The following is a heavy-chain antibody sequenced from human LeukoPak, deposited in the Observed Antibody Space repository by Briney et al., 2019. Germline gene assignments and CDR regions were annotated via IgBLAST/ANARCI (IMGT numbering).Heavy chain of an antibody. J-gene: IGHJ4*02. D-gene: IGHD6-19*01. CDR2: IYTSGST. CDR1: GGSISSGSYY. V-gene: IGHV4-61*02. Sequence: SETLSLTCTVSGGSISSGSYYWSWIRQPAGKGLEWIGRIYTSGSTNYNPSLKSRVTISVDTSKNQFSLKLSSVTAADTAVYYCARDADSSGSYGTIDYWGQGTLVTVSS. CDR3: ARDADSSGSYGTIDY.